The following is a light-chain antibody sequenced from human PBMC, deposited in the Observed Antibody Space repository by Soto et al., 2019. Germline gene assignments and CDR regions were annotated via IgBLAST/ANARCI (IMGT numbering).Light chain of an antibody. CDR1: QSVTSNF. CDR3: HQYGSSPLT. Sequence: EIVLTQSPGTLPLSPGERATLTCRASQSVTSNFLAWYQQKPGQAPRLLMYGASSRATGIPDRFSGSGSGTDFTLTISRLEPEDFALYYCHQYGSSPLTFGPGTKVDIK. CDR2: GAS. V-gene: IGKV3-20*01. J-gene: IGKJ3*01.